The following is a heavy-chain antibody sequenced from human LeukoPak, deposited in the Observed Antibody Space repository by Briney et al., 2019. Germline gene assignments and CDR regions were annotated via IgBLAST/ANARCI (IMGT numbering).Heavy chain of an antibody. D-gene: IGHD6-19*01. J-gene: IGHJ4*02. V-gene: IGHV3-7*01. CDR2: IKEDGTDK. CDR1: GFTFSDSW. CDR3: ARDRGWFTFDS. Sequence: GGSLRLPCEASGFTFSDSWMTWVRQAPGKGLEWVAHIKEDGTDKQYVDSVKGRFTISRDNAKKSLFLQMNSLRAEDTALYYCARDRGWFTFDSWGQGTRVTVSS.